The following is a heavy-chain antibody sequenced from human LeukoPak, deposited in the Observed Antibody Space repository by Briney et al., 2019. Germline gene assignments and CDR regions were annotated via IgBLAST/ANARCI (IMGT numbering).Heavy chain of an antibody. CDR1: GGSVSSGSYY. Sequence: SETLSLTCTVSGGSVSSGSYYWGWIRQPPGKGLEWIGIIYYSGITHYNPSLKSRVTILVDTSKNRFSLKLSSVTAADTAVYYCARKPVVVDAFDIWGQGTMVTVSS. V-gene: IGHV4-39*07. CDR2: IYYSGIT. D-gene: IGHD3-22*01. J-gene: IGHJ3*02. CDR3: ARKPVVVDAFDI.